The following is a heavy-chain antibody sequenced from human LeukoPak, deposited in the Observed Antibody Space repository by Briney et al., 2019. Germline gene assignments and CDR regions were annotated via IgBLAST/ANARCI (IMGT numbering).Heavy chain of an antibody. J-gene: IGHJ4*02. CDR1: GGSISSSSYY. Sequence: PSETLSLTCTVSGGSISSSSYYWGWIRQPPGKGLEWVGFIRSKGYGGTTEYAASVKGRFTISRDDSKSIAYLQMNSLRAEDTAVYYCAKDVYGDYLDYWGQGTLVTVSS. CDR3: AKDVYGDYLDY. CDR2: IRSKGYGGTT. V-gene: IGHV3-71*03. D-gene: IGHD4-17*01.